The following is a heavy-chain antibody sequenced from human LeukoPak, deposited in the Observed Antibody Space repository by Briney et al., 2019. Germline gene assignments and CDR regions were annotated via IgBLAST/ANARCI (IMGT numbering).Heavy chain of an antibody. V-gene: IGHV3-7*03. CDR2: IKEDGSEK. Sequence: PGGSLRLSCAASGFTFSRYRMTWVRQSPGKGLEWVANIKEDGSEKYYVDSVKGRFTISRDNAKNSLYLQMNSLRAEDTAVYYCASGGRVGVPAAPQNYWGQGTLVTVSS. CDR1: GFTFSRYR. CDR3: ASGGRVGVPAAPQNY. J-gene: IGHJ4*02. D-gene: IGHD2-2*01.